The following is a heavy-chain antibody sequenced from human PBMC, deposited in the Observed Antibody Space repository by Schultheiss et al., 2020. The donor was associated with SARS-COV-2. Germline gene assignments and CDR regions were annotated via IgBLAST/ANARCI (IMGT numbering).Heavy chain of an antibody. V-gene: IGHV2-70*20. J-gene: IGHJ6*02. CDR2: IDWEDDK. CDR1: GFSLTTSGMS. CDR3: ARGSITGTTADFYYGLDV. Sequence: SGPTLVKPTRTLTLTCSFSGFSLTTSGMSVSWVRQPPGKALEWLALIDWEDDKYYRASLKTRLTISKDTSKNLVVLTMTNMGPVDTGTYYCARGSITGTTADFYYGLDVWGRGTTVTVSS. D-gene: IGHD1-20*01.